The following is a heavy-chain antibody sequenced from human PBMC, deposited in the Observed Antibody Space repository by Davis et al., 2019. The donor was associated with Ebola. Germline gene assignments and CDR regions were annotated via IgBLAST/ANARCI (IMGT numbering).Heavy chain of an antibody. CDR1: GFTFSSYA. J-gene: IGHJ4*02. V-gene: IGHV3-30*18. Sequence: PGGSLRLSCAVSGFTFSSYAMHWVRQAPGKGLEWLAVISHDGSNKYYADSVKGRFTISRDNSKNTLYLQMNSLRTEDTAVYYCAKERGRYNYGWVYWGQGTLVTVSS. D-gene: IGHD5-18*01. CDR3: AKERGRYNYGWVY. CDR2: ISHDGSNK.